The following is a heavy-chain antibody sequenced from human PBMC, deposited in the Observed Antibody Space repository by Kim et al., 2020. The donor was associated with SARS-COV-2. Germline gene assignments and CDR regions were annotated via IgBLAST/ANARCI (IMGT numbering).Heavy chain of an antibody. Sequence: KGRFTISRDNSKNTLYLQMNSLRAEDTAVYYCAKEISYGDHPTRYYGMDVWGQGTTVTVSS. CDR3: AKEISYGDHPTRYYGMDV. V-gene: IGHV3-23*01. D-gene: IGHD4-17*01. J-gene: IGHJ6*02.